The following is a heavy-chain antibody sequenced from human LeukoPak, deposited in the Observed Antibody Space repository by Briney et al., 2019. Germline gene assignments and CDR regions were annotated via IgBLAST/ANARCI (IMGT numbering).Heavy chain of an antibody. CDR3: ARMVRTIYAY. D-gene: IGHD2/OR15-2a*01. Sequence: PGRSLRLPYTASGFTFDDYAMSWFRQAPVKGLDWAGFIRSKAYGGTTEYAASVKGRFTISRDDSKSIAYLQMNSLRAEDTAVYYCARMVRTIYAYWGQGTLVTVSS. V-gene: IGHV3-49*03. CDR2: IRSKAYGGTT. CDR1: GFTFDDYA. J-gene: IGHJ4*02.